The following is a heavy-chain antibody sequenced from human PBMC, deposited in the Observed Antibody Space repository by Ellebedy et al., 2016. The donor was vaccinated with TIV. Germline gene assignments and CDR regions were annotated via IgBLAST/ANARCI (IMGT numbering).Heavy chain of an antibody. Sequence: ASVKVSXXASGYTFTSYGITWVRQAPGQGLEWVGWISRDSVYTRYAQNLQDRVTMTTDTSTNTAYMELRSLRSDDTAVYYCARALVGAHMDVWGRGTTVTVFS. CDR3: ARALVGAHMDV. V-gene: IGHV1-18*04. CDR2: ISRDSVYT. D-gene: IGHD1-26*01. J-gene: IGHJ6*02. CDR1: GYTFTSYG.